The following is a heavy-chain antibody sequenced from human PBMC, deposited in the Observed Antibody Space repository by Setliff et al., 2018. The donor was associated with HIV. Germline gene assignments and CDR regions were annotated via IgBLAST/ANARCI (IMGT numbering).Heavy chain of an antibody. V-gene: IGHV1-18*01. J-gene: IGHJ3*02. CDR2: ISAYNRNV. D-gene: IGHD6-19*01. CDR3: ARVLDPGIAVATHAFDI. CDR1: GYTFTSYG. Sequence: ASVKVSCKAPGYTFTSYGVSWVRQAPGQGLEWMGWISAYNRNVNYSQKVQGRVTITTDTSTSTAYMELKNLKSDDTAVYYCARVLDPGIAVATHAFDIWGQGTMVTVSS.